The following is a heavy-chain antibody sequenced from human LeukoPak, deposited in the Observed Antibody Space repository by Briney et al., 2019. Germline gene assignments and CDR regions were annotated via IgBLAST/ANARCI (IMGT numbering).Heavy chain of an antibody. D-gene: IGHD3-10*01. CDR2: PIFGTA. J-gene: IGHJ4*02. CDR3: ARAVYYGSGSYYDPFDY. V-gene: IGHV1-69*06. Sequence: PIFGTANYAQKFQGRVTITADKSTSTAYMELSSLRSEDTAVYYCARAVYYGSGSYYDPFDYWGQGTLVTVSS.